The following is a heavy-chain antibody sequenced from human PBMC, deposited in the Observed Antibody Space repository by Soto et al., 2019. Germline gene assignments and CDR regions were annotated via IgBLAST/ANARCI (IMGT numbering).Heavy chain of an antibody. Sequence: ECLKSSCQTSGYSFTSDWNGLVRQMPGKGLESMGIIYPGDSDIRYSPSFQGQVTISVDKSISTAYLQWSSLKASDSAMYYCARVRGGHSFDYWGQGALVTVSS. D-gene: IGHD3-10*01. CDR1: GYSFTSDW. CDR3: ARVRGGHSFDY. V-gene: IGHV5-51*01. J-gene: IGHJ4*02. CDR2: IYPGDSDI.